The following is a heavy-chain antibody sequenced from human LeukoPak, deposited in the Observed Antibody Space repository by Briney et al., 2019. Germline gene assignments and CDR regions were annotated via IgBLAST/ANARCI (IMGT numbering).Heavy chain of an antibody. CDR1: GFTFSSYG. J-gene: IGHJ6*02. V-gene: IGHV3-30*02. Sequence: GGSLRLSCAASGFTFSSYGMHWVRQAPGKGLEWVAFIRYDGSNKYYADSVKGRFTISRDNSKNTLYLQMNSLRAEDTAVYYCAKDLTRYGYSYGLDVWGQGTTVTVSS. CDR2: IRYDGSNK. D-gene: IGHD5-18*01. CDR3: AKDLTRYGYSYGLDV.